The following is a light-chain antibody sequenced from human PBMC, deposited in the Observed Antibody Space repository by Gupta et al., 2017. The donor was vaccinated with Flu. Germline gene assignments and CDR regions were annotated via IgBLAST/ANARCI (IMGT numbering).Light chain of an antibody. CDR2: AAS. J-gene: IGKJ1*01. V-gene: IGKV1-39*01. CDR1: QSISSY. Sequence: DIQMTQSPSSLSASVGDRVTITCRASQSISSYLNWYQQKPGKAPKLLIYAASSLQSGVPSTFSGSGSRTDFTLTISRLQPEDFAPYYCQQSASTPLTFGQGTKVEIK. CDR3: QQSASTPLT.